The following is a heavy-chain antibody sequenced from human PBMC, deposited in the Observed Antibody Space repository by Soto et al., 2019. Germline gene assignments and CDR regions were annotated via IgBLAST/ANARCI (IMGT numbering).Heavy chain of an antibody. V-gene: IGHV5-51*01. CDR2: IYPGDSDT. D-gene: IGHD4-17*01. Sequence: GEALKISCTGSGYPFAPYWIAWVRPLPGKGLEYMGIIYPGDSDTRYSPSFQGQVTFSADKSINTAYLQWSSLKASDTAMYYCARHGFYGDYASNYFDPWGQGTLVTVS. J-gene: IGHJ5*02. CDR1: GYPFAPYW. CDR3: ARHGFYGDYASNYFDP.